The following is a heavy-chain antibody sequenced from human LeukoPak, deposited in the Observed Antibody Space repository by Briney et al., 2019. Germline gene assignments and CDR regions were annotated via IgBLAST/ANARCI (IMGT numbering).Heavy chain of an antibody. CDR1: GGSISSISSNNYH. CDR3: ARESRAGVFDY. CDR2: IYYSGST. J-gene: IGHJ4*02. Sequence: SETLSLTCIVSGGSISSISSNNYHWGWIRQPPGKGLEWIGSIYYSGSTYYNPSLKSRVTISVDRSKNQFSLKLSSVTAADTAVYYCARESRAGVFDYWGQGTLVTVSS. D-gene: IGHD3-10*01. V-gene: IGHV4-39*07.